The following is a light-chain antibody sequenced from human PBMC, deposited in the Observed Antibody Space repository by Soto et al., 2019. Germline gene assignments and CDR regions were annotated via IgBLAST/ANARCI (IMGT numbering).Light chain of an antibody. V-gene: IGKV1-13*02. J-gene: IGKJ5*01. Sequence: AIQVTQSPSSLSASVGDRVTITCLASQDIRGALAWYQQKPGQPPKLLIYDVYTLENGVPSRFSDDSSGTKFTLTISCLQPEDFGTYYCQQFNSYPVTVGNGTRLDIK. CDR1: QDIRGA. CDR2: DVY. CDR3: QQFNSYPVT.